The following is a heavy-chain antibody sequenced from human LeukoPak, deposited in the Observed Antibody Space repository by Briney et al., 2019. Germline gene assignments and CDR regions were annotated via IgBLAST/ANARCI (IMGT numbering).Heavy chain of an antibody. CDR3: AKAGWSWYFDP. CDR1: GFTFSSYA. Sequence: GGSLRLSCAASGFTFSSYAMTWVRQAPGKGLEWVSGISDNGDSTNYADSVKGRFTISRDNSKTMLYLQMSSLRAEDTAVYYCAKAGWSWYFDPWGQGTLVTVSS. V-gene: IGHV3-23*01. J-gene: IGHJ5*02. CDR2: ISDNGDST. D-gene: IGHD6-13*01.